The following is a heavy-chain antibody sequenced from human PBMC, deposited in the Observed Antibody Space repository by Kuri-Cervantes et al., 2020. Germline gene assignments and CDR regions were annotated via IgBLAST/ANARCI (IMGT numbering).Heavy chain of an antibody. J-gene: IGHJ4*02. CDR1: GFTFDDYA. D-gene: IGHD3-22*01. V-gene: IGHV3-43*02. Sequence: GGSLRLSCAASGFTFDDYAMHWVWQAPGKGLEWVSGISWDGGSTYYADSVKGRFTISRDNSKNSLYLQMNSLRTEDTALYYCAKGGRYYYDSSGETCLDYWGQGTLVTVSS. CDR3: AKGGRYYYDSSGETCLDY. CDR2: ISWDGGST.